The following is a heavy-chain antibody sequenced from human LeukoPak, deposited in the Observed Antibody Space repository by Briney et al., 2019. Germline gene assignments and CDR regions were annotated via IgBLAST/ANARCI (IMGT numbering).Heavy chain of an antibody. J-gene: IGHJ4*02. Sequence: PGGSLRLSCAASRISDYMIWVRQAPETGLEWVSVIYTGDNTYYANSVKGRFTISRDNSQRMLYLQMNSLRAEDTAVYYCASSTSTPGGFDFWGQGTLVTVSS. CDR2: IYTGDNT. V-gene: IGHV3-66*01. CDR3: ASSTSTPGGFDF. CDR1: RISDY. D-gene: IGHD2-2*01.